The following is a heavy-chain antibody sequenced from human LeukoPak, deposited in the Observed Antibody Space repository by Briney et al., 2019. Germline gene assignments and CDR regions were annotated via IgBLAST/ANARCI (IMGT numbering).Heavy chain of an antibody. CDR1: GGSFSGYY. V-gene: IGHV4-34*01. Sequence: SETLSLTCAVDGGSFSGYYWSWIRQPPGKGLEWIGEINHSGSTNYNPSRKSRVTISVDTSKNQFSLKLSSVTAADTAVYYCARELRYSGSWYSRKAFDIWGQGTMVTVSS. D-gene: IGHD6-13*01. CDR3: ARELRYSGSWYSRKAFDI. J-gene: IGHJ3*02. CDR2: INHSGST.